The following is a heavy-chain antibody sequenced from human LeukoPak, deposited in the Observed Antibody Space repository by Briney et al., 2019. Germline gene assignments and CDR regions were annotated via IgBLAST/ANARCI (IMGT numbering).Heavy chain of an antibody. D-gene: IGHD6-19*01. Sequence: PSETLSLTCTVSGGSIGGDHWTWIRQPPGKGLQYIGYIYHTGATNYNPSLKSRVTMSVDTSKNQFSLKLNSVTAADTAVYFCAKYGKSGWSIDNWGQGTLVTVSS. CDR1: GGSIGGDH. CDR3: AKYGKSGWSIDN. J-gene: IGHJ4*02. CDR2: IYHTGAT. V-gene: IGHV4-59*08.